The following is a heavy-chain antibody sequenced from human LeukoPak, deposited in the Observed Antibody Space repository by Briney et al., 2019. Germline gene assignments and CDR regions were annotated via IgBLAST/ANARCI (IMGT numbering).Heavy chain of an antibody. D-gene: IGHD7-27*01. J-gene: IGHJ4*02. CDR2: INGDGSAT. CDR1: GFTFSGHW. V-gene: IGHV3-74*01. CDR3: ARDLNWGQVDY. Sequence: PGGSLRLSCAASGFTFSGHWMYWLRQAPGKGLAWVSRINGDGSATNYAGSMKGRFAISRDNARNIVYLQMNSLREDDTAVYYCARDLNWGQVDYWGQGTPVTVSS.